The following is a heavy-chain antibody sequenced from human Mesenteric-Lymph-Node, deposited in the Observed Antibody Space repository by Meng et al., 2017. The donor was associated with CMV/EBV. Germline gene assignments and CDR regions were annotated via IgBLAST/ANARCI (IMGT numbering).Heavy chain of an antibody. Sequence: GESLKISCAASGFTFSSYAMHWVRQAPGKGLEWVAVISYDGSNKYYADSVKGRFTVSRDNSKNTLYLQMNSLRAEDTAVYYCAKNGEEGPDFWGQGTLVTVSS. D-gene: IGHD3-10*01. CDR1: GFTFSSYA. J-gene: IGHJ4*02. CDR3: AKNGEEGPDF. V-gene: IGHV3-30*18. CDR2: ISYDGSNK.